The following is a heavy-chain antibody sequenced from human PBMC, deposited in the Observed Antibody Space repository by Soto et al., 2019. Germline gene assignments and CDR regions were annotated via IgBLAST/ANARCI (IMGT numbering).Heavy chain of an antibody. D-gene: IGHD3-16*01. CDR2: TSDDGSNK. J-gene: IGHJ1*01. Sequence: QVQLVESGGGVVQPGTSLRLSCVGSGFTFRSYVIHWVRQAPGKGLEWVALTSDDGSNKDYGDSVKGRFTISRDNSRNTVDLQMDSLRREDTALYYCARWGTAGGLDVWGQGTVVSVSS. CDR1: GFTFRSYV. CDR3: ARWGTAGGLDV. V-gene: IGHV3-33*05.